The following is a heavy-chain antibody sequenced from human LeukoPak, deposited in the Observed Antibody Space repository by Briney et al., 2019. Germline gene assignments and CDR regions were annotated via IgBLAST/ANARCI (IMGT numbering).Heavy chain of an antibody. CDR3: ARGKMVRGVMWYFDY. Sequence: VEVSCKASGGTFSSYAISWVRQAPGQGLEWMGGIIPIFGTANYAQKFQGRVTITADKSTSTAYMELSSLRSEDTAVYYCARGKMVRGVMWYFDYWGQGTLVTVSS. D-gene: IGHD3-10*01. CDR2: IIPIFGTA. V-gene: IGHV1-69*06. CDR1: GGTFSSYA. J-gene: IGHJ4*02.